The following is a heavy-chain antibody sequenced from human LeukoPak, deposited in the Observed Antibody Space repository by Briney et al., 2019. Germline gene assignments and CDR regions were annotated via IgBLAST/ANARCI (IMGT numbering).Heavy chain of an antibody. CDR2: IKQDGSEK. V-gene: IGHV3-7*01. CDR3: AREVRYFDWLLYYYYMDV. CDR1: GFTFSSCW. D-gene: IGHD3-9*01. J-gene: IGHJ6*03. Sequence: GGSLRLSCAASGFTFSSCWMSWVRQAPGKGLEWVANIKQDGSEKYYVDSEKGRFTISRDNARYSLYVQMNSLRAEDTAVYYCAREVRYFDWLLYYYYMDVWGKGTTVTISS.